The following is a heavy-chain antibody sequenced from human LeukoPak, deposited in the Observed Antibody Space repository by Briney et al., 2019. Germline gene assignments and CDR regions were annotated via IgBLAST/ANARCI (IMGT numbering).Heavy chain of an antibody. V-gene: IGHV4-34*01. D-gene: IGHD4-17*01. J-gene: IGHJ4*02. CDR2: INHSGYT. CDR3: TRMTTGHDY. Sequence: PSETLSLTCAVSGVSFNDHYWSWVRQTPGKGLEWIGEINHSGYTNDSPSLKSRVTRSIDTSRKQSSLNLRSVTVADTGIYYCTRMTTGHDYWGQGTLVTVSS. CDR1: GVSFNDHY.